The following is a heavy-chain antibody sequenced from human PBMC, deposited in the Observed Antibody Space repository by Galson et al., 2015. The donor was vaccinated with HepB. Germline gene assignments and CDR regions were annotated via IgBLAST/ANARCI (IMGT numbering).Heavy chain of an antibody. V-gene: IGHV1-46*03. J-gene: IGHJ5*02. CDR3: ASTWRIVGATNEWFDP. CDR2: INPSGGST. Sequence: SVKVSCKASGYTFTSYYMHWVRQAPGQGLEWMGIINPSGGSTSYAQKFQGRVTMTRDTSTSTVYMELSSLRSEDTAVYYCASTWRIVGATNEWFDPWGQGTLVTVSS. CDR1: GYTFTSYY. D-gene: IGHD1-26*01.